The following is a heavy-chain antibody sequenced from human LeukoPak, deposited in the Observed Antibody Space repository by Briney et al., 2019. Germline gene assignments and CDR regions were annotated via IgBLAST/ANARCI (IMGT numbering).Heavy chain of an antibody. CDR3: ARAVSNDYAAY. Sequence: GGSLRLSCAASGFTVSSNFMSWVRQAPGKGLEWVSIIYNGGSTYYSDSVKGRFTISRDNSKNTLYLQMNSLRAEDTAVYYCARAVSNDYAAYWGQGTLDTVSS. V-gene: IGHV3-53*01. CDR2: IYNGGST. CDR1: GFTVSSNF. J-gene: IGHJ4*02. D-gene: IGHD4-17*01.